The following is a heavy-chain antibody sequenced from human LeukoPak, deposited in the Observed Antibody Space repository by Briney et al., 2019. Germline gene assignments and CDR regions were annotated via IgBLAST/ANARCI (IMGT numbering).Heavy chain of an antibody. CDR3: ARDISSYGSGYYFDY. J-gene: IGHJ4*02. CDR1: GYTFTSYY. Sequence: ASVKVSCKASGYTFTSYYMHWVRQAPGQGLKWMGIINPSGGSTSYAQKFQGRVTMTRDTSTSTVYMELSSLRSEDTAVYYCARDISSYGSGYYFDYWGQGTLVTVSS. D-gene: IGHD3-10*01. CDR2: INPSGGST. V-gene: IGHV1-46*01.